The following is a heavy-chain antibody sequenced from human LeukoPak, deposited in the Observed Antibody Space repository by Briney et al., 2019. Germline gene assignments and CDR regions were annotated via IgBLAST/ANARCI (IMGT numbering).Heavy chain of an antibody. CDR2: IYSGGST. V-gene: IGHV3-53*01. J-gene: IGHJ6*03. D-gene: IGHD6-19*01. CDR1: GFTVSSNY. CDR3: HILYSGGWLYYYYMDV. Sequence: PGGSLRLSCAASGFTVSSNYMSWVRQAPGKGLEWVSVIYSGGSTYYADSVKGRFTISRDNSKNTLYLQMNSLRAEDTAVYYCHILYSGGWLYYYYMDVWGKGTTVTVSS.